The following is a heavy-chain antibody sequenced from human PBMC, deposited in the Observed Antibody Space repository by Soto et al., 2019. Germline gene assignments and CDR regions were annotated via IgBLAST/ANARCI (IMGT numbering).Heavy chain of an antibody. J-gene: IGHJ4*02. CDR1: GFTFSSYA. D-gene: IGHD6-13*01. V-gene: IGHV3-23*01. CDR2: ISGSGGST. Sequence: GGSLRLSCAASGFTFSSYAMSWVRQAPGKGLEWVSAISGSGGSTYYADSVKGRFTISRDNSKNTLYLQMNSLRAEDTAVYYCAKARYRQQLVYYFDYWGQGTLVTVSS. CDR3: AKARYRQQLVYYFDY.